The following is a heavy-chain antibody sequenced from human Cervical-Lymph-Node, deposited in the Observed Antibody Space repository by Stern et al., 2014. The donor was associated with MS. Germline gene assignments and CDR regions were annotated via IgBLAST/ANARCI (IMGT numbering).Heavy chain of an antibody. J-gene: IGHJ4*02. CDR3: ARDRGSYSDY. CDR2: IRPKSGSS. CDR1: GYTFTAYF. Sequence: QLVQSEAAVERPGASVKVSCKASGYTFTAYFLHWVRQAPRQGLAWMCLIRPKSGSSTYAQMFQDRVTMTRDTSINAGYMEVGSLRSDDTAVYYCARDRGSYSDYWGQGTLVAVSS. D-gene: IGHD1-26*01. V-gene: IGHV1-2*06.